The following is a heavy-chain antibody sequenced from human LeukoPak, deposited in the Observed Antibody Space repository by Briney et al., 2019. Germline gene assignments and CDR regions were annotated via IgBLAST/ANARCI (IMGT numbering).Heavy chain of an antibody. J-gene: IGHJ6*03. Sequence: GGSLRLSCAASEFSVGSNYMTWVRQAPGKGLEWVANIKQDGSEKYYVDSVKGRFTISRDNAKNSLYLQMNSLRVEDTAVYYCARAGRKSRGVDIVRKKETGYYYYLDVWGKGTTVTVSS. D-gene: IGHD2-15*01. CDR1: EFSVGSNY. CDR2: IKQDGSEK. CDR3: ARAGRKSRGVDIVRKKETGYYYYLDV. V-gene: IGHV3-7*01.